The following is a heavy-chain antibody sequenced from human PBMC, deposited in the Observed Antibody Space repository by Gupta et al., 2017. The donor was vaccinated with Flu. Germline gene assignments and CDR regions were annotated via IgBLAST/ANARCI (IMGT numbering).Heavy chain of an antibody. V-gene: IGHV3-74*01. CDR2: IRFDGTAT. D-gene: IGHD2-15*01. Sequence: HWVRQAPGQGLVWVARIRFDGTATSYADSVKGRFTISRDNAQNTLYLQMNSLSPEDTALYYCAREVVNNRLDPWGQGTLVTVAS. J-gene: IGHJ5*02. CDR3: AREVVNNRLDP.